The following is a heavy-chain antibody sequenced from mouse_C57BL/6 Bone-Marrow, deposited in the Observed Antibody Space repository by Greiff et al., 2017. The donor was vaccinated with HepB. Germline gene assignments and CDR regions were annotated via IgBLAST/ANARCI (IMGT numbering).Heavy chain of an antibody. D-gene: IGHD2-4*01. CDR1: GYTFTSYG. V-gene: IGHV1-81*01. CDR2: IYPRSGNT. Sequence: VKLQQSGAELARPGASVKLSCKASGYTFTSYGISWVKQRTGQGLEWIGEIYPRSGNTYYNEKFKGKATLTADKSSSTAYMELRSLTSEDSAVYFCAREGAYYDYGGDYWGQGTSVTVSS. CDR3: AREGAYYDYGGDY. J-gene: IGHJ4*01.